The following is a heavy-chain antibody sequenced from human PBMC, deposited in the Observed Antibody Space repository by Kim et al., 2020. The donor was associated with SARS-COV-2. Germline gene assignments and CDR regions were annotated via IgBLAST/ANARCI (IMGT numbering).Heavy chain of an antibody. Sequence: GGSLRLSCAASGFTFSSYAMHWVRQAPGKGLEWVAVISYDGSNKYYADSVKGRFTISRDNSKNTLYLQMNSLRAEDTAMYYCARGVDDILTGRIGYFDY. V-gene: IGHV3-30-3*01. D-gene: IGHD3-9*01. J-gene: IGHJ4*01. CDR3: ARGVDDILTGRIGYFDY. CDR2: ISYDGSNK. CDR1: GFTFSSYA.